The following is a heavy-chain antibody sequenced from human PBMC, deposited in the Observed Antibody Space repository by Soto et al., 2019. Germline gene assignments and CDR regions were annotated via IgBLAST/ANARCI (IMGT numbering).Heavy chain of an antibody. J-gene: IGHJ5*02. Sequence: QVQLVESGGGVVQPGRSLRLSCEASGFTFSNFALYWVRQAPGKGLEWVAVITYDGFNKYHADSVKGRFTISRDDSQNTVYLQMGRLRLQDTDVSDCESYMFGSRGYSYGPFNHWGQGSVVTVSS. CDR1: GFTFSNFA. CDR2: ITYDGFNK. CDR3: ESYMFGSRGYSYGPFNH. D-gene: IGHD3-22*01. V-gene: IGHV3-30*04.